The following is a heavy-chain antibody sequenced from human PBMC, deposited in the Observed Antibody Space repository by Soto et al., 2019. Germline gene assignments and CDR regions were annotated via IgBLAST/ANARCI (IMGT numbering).Heavy chain of an antibody. CDR3: TRETYDFWSGTLGD. Sequence: PGGSLRLSCAVSGFTVSTSYMSWVRQAPGKGLEWVSVIYSGGYTSYADSVKGRFSISRDNSKNTLYLQMNSLRVEDTAVYYCTRETYDFWSGTLGDWGQGTLVTVSS. CDR1: GFTVSTSY. CDR2: IYSGGYT. J-gene: IGHJ4*02. D-gene: IGHD3-3*01. V-gene: IGHV3-53*01.